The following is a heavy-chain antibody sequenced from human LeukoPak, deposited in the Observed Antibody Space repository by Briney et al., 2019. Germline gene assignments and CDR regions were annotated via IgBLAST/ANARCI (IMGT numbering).Heavy chain of an antibody. CDR2: INPNSGGT. V-gene: IGHV1-2*02. CDR1: GYTFTSYG. CDR3: ARDAIVRDYSNSDY. J-gene: IGHJ4*02. D-gene: IGHD4-11*01. Sequence: ASVKVSCKASGYTFTSYGISWVRQAPGQGLEWMGWINPNSGGTNYAQKFQGRVTMTRDTSIGTAYMELSRLTSDDTAVYYCARDAIVRDYSNSDYWGQGTLVTVSS.